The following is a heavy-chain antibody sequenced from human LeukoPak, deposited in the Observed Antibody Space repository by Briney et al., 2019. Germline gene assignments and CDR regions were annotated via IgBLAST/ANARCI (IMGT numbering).Heavy chain of an antibody. J-gene: IGHJ4*02. Sequence: SETLSLTCTVSGGSISSGGYYWSWIRQHPGKGLEWIGYIYYSGSTYYNPSLKSRVTISVDTSKNQFSLKLSSVTAADTAVYYCARVEVDYYFDYWGQGTLVTVSS. V-gene: IGHV4-31*03. D-gene: IGHD2-15*01. CDR2: IYYSGST. CDR3: ARVEVDYYFDY. CDR1: GGSISSGGYY.